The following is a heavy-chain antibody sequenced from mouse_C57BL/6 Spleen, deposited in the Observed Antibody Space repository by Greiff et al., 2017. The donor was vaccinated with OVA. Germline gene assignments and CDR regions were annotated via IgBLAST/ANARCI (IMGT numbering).Heavy chain of an antibody. CDR1: GYTFTDYY. J-gene: IGHJ1*03. V-gene: IGHV1-26*01. Sequence: EVQLQQSGPELVKPGASVKISCKASGYTFTDYYMNWVKQSHGKSLEWIGDINPNNGGTSYNQKFKGKATLTVDKSSSTAYMELRSLTSEDSAVYYCARDWATVVARYWYFDVWGTGTTVTVSS. CDR3: ARDWATVVARYWYFDV. CDR2: INPNNGGT. D-gene: IGHD1-1*01.